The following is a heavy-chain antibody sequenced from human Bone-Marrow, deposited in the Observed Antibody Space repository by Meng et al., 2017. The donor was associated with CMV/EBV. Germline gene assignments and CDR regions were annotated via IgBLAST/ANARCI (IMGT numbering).Heavy chain of an antibody. CDR1: GGSISRSTDY. V-gene: IGHV4-39*01. CDR3: ARSTGAAAYDP. D-gene: IGHD1-26*01. CDR2: VNYGGSP. Sequence: SEPLSLTCTVSGGSISRSTDYWAWIRQPPGKGLEWIGSVNYGGSPYSNPSLKSRVTISVDTSKNQFSLKLSSVTAAETAVYYCARSTGAAAYDPWGQGTLVTVSS. J-gene: IGHJ5*02.